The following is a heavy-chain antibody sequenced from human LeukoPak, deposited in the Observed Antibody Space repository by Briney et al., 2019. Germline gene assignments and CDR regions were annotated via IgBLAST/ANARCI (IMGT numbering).Heavy chain of an antibody. CDR3: ARDLLWPKGDDAFDI. D-gene: IGHD3-10*01. CDR2: IWYDGSNK. CDR1: GFTFSSYG. V-gene: IGHV3-33*01. J-gene: IGHJ3*02. Sequence: PGGSLRLSCAASGFTFSSYGMHWVRQAPGKGLEWVAVIWYDGSNKYYADSVKGRFTISRDNSKNTLYPQMNSLRAEDTAVYYCARDLLWPKGDDAFDIWGQGTMVTVSS.